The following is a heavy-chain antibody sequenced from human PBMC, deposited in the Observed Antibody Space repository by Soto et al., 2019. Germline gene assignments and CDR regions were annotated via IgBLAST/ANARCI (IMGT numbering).Heavy chain of an antibody. J-gene: IGHJ4*02. Sequence: QVLLVESGGGVVQPGRSLRLSCAVSGVTFSNYGMHWVRQAPGKGLEWVAVISYDGSVQYYADSVKGRFTISRDNPKNTLHLQMNNLLTDDTAVNYCAKEGGTAESTMRYRYSYWRQGTLVTFSS. D-gene: IGHD3-22*01. CDR2: ISYDGSVQ. CDR3: AKEGGTAESTMRYRYSY. CDR1: GVTFSNYG. V-gene: IGHV3-30*18.